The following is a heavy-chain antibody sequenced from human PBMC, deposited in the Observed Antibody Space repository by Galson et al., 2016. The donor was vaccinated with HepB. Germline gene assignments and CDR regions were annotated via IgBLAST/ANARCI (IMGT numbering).Heavy chain of an antibody. D-gene: IGHD3-3*01. CDR2: IDVGNGGT. Sequence: SVKVSCKASGYTFTGYALHWVRQAPGQRPEWMGWIDVGNGGTHSSQTFQGRFTISRDTSSSAAYLEVTALRSEDTALYFCAGAFGVVVAYYYPMDVWGPGTTVTVSS. CDR1: GYTFTGYA. J-gene: IGHJ6*02. V-gene: IGHV1-3*01. CDR3: AGAFGVVVAYYYPMDV.